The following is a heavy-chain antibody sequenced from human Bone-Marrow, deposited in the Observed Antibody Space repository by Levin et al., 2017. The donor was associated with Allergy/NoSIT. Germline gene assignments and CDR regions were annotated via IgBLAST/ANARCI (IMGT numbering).Heavy chain of an antibody. CDR2: ISAYNGDT. CDR1: GYTFTSYG. J-gene: IGHJ4*02. V-gene: IGHV1-18*01. CDR3: ATGARQSAGTPGIC. Sequence: GESLKISCKASGYTFTSYGINWVRQAPGRGLEWMGWISAYNGDTTYAQKFQGKVTMTTDTSTDTAYMEVRSLAFDDTAVYYCATGARQSAGTPGICWGQGTLVTVSS. D-gene: IGHD3-10*01.